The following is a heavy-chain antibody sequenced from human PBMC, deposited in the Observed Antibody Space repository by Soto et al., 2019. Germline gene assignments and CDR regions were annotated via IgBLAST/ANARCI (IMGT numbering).Heavy chain of an antibody. Sequence: SLRLSWAASGFTFSSYGMHWVRQAPGKGLEWVAVISYDGSNKYYADSVKGRFTISRDNSKNTLYLQMNSLRAEDTAVYYCAKGYYGDYYFDYWGQGTLVTVSS. D-gene: IGHD4-17*01. J-gene: IGHJ4*02. CDR1: GFTFSSYG. V-gene: IGHV3-30*18. CDR3: AKGYYGDYYFDY. CDR2: ISYDGSNK.